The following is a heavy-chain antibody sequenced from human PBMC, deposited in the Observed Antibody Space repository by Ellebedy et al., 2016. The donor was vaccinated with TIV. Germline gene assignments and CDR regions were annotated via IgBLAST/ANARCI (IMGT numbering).Heavy chain of an antibody. CDR1: GFTFSSYW. J-gene: IGHJ4*02. V-gene: IGHV3-7*01. D-gene: IGHD1-26*01. Sequence: GGPLRLSXVVSGFTFSSYWMSWVRQAPGKGLEWVANLKQDGSEIYYVDSVKGRFTISRDNAKNSLYLQMNSLRAEDTAVYYCVRDKIVGATIFDYWGQGTLVTVSS. CDR2: LKQDGSEI. CDR3: VRDKIVGATIFDY.